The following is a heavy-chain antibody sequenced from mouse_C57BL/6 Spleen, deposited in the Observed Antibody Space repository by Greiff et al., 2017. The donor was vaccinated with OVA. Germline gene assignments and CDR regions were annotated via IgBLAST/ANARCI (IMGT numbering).Heavy chain of an antibody. D-gene: IGHD2-1*01. J-gene: IGHJ2*01. Sequence: QVQLQQSGAELVRPGASVTLSCKASGYTFTDYEMHWVKQTPVHGLEWIGAIDPETGGTAYNQKFKGKAILTADKSSSTAYMELRSLTSEDSAVYYCKRSDLLWDYWGQGTTLTVSS. CDR1: GYTFTDYE. CDR2: IDPETGGT. CDR3: KRSDLLWDY. V-gene: IGHV1-15*01.